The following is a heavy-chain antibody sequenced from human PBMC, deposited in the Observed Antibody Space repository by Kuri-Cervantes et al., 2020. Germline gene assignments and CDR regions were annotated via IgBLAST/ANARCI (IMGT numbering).Heavy chain of an antibody. CDR1: GFTFSSYG. J-gene: IGHJ4*02. D-gene: IGHD4-17*01. V-gene: IGHV3-30*18. CDR2: ISYDGSNK. Sequence: GESLKISCAASGFTFSSYGMHWVRQAPGKGLEWVAVISYDGSNKYYADSVKGRFTISRDNSKNTLYLQMNSLGAEDTAVYYCAKEGEDYGYYWGQGTLVTVSS. CDR3: AKEGEDYGYY.